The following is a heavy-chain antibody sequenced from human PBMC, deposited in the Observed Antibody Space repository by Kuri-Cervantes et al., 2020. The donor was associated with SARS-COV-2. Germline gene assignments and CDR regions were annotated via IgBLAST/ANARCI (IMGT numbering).Heavy chain of an antibody. D-gene: IGHD3-10*01. J-gene: IGHJ4*02. CDR3: ARHYYGSGSYYNWGSFDY. V-gene: IGHV4-39*01. CDR2: IYHSGST. CDR1: GGSISSSSYY. Sequence: ESLKISCTVPGGSISSSSYYWGWIRQPPGKGLEWIGSIYHSGSTYYNPSLKSRVTISVDTSKNQFSLKLSSVTAADTAVYYCARHYYGSGSYYNWGSFDYWGQGTLVTVSS.